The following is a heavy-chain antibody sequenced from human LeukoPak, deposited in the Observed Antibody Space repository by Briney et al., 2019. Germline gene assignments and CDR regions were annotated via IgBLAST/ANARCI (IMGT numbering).Heavy chain of an antibody. CDR2: VYPGDSNT. V-gene: IGHV5-51*01. D-gene: IGHD4-23*01. Sequence: VESLKIYCNGSGYSFNNYWLGGVGQMAAKDLAWVAIVYPGDSNTSYTPSFQGQATISADKYNSTAYLQWSSLTASDTAMYYCARHLYGGNSVSAFDIWGQGTMVTVSS. CDR1: GYSFNNYW. J-gene: IGHJ3*02. CDR3: ARHLYGGNSVSAFDI.